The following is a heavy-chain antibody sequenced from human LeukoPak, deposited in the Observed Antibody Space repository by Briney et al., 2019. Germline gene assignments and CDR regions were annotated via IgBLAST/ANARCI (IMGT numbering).Heavy chain of an antibody. Sequence: GGSLRLSCASSGFTFGSYGMSWVRQAPGKGLEWVSFITPNADRTSYADSVEGRFTISRDNPRNTLYMQMNSLRDEDTALYYCAIMHGYYDGSGYWVQWGQGTLVTVSS. J-gene: IGHJ1*01. CDR1: GFTFGSYG. CDR3: AIMHGYYDGSGYWVQ. D-gene: IGHD3-22*01. V-gene: IGHV3-23*01. CDR2: ITPNADRT.